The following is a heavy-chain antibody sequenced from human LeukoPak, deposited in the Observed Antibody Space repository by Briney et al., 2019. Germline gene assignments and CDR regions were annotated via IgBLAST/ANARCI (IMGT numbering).Heavy chain of an antibody. CDR1: GYSFSNYW. CDR2: IYPGDSNT. D-gene: IGHD6-6*01. CDR3: ARLLSRRQLVIGY. V-gene: IGHV5-51*01. Sequence: GESLKISCKGSGYSFSNYWIGWVRQMPGKGLEWMGIIYPGDSNTRYSPSFQGQVTISADKSISTAYLQWGSLKASDTAMYYCARLLSRRQLVIGYWGQGTLVTVSS. J-gene: IGHJ4*02.